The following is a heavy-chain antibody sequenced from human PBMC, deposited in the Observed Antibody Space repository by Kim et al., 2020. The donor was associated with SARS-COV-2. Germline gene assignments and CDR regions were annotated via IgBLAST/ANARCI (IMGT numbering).Heavy chain of an antibody. CDR1: GYTFTSYA. V-gene: IGHV1-3*01. J-gene: IGHJ3*02. CDR2: INAGNGNT. CDR3: ARQPLRYFDWLLYYLDAFDI. D-gene: IGHD3-9*01. Sequence: ASVKVSCKASGYTFTSYAMHWVRQAPGQRLEWMGWINAGNGNTKYSQKFQGRVTITMDTSASTAYMELSSLRSEDTAVYYCARQPLRYFDWLLYYLDAFDIWGQGTMVTVSS.